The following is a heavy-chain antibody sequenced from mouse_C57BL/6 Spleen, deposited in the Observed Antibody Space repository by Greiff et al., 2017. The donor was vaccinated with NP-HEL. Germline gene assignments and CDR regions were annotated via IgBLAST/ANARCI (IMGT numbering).Heavy chain of an antibody. CDR3: ARHGDYDGGPWFAY. Sequence: EVQRVESGGDLVKPGGSLKLSCAASGFTFSSYGMSWVRQTPDKRLEWVATISSGGSYTYYPDSVKGRFTISRDNAKNTLYLQMSSLKSEDTAMYYCARHGDYDGGPWFAYWGQGTLVTVSA. J-gene: IGHJ3*01. CDR1: GFTFSSYG. CDR2: ISSGGSYT. D-gene: IGHD2-4*01. V-gene: IGHV5-6*01.